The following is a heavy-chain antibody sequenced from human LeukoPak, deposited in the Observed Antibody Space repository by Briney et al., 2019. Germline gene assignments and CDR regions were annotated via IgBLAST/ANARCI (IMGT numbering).Heavy chain of an antibody. V-gene: IGHV4-39*01. D-gene: IGHD4-23*01. CDR3: ARQVRWLDVYFDY. CDR1: GGSISSSSYY. CDR2: IYYSGST. Sequence: PSETLSLTCTVSGGSISSSSYYWGWIRQPPGKGLEWIGSIYYSGSTYYNPSLKSRVTISVDTSKNQFSLKLSSVTAADTAVYYCARQVRWLDVYFDYWGQGTLVTVSS. J-gene: IGHJ4*02.